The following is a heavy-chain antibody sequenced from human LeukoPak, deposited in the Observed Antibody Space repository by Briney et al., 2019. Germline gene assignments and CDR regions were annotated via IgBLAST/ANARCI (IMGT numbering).Heavy chain of an antibody. D-gene: IGHD5-18*01. V-gene: IGHV3-30*04. CDR1: GFTFSSYA. J-gene: IGHJ4*02. CDR2: ISYDGSNK. Sequence: GRSLRLSCAASGFTFSSYAMHWVRQAPGKGLEWVAVISYDGSNKYYADSVKGRFTISRDNSKNTLYLQMNSLRAEDTAVYYCARGYSHGSDYWGQGTLVTVSS. CDR3: ARGYSHGSDY.